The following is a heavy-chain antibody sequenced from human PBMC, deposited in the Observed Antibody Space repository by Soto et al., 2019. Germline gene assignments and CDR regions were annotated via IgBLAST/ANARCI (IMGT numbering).Heavy chain of an antibody. D-gene: IGHD5-12*01. V-gene: IGHV1-69*13. J-gene: IGHJ3*02. CDR2: IIPIFGTA. CDR1: GGTFSSYA. CDR3: ARAKMATTEGTFGAFDI. Sequence: ASVKVSCKASGGTFSSYAISWVRQAPGQGLEWMGGIIPIFGTANYAQKFQGRVTITADESTSTAYMELSSLRSEDTAVYYCARAKMATTEGTFGAFDIWGQGTMVTVSS.